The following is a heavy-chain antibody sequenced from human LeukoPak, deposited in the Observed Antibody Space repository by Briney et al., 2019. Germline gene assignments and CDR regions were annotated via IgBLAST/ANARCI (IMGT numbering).Heavy chain of an antibody. CDR3: ARQKQHYYDSSGYYYWFDP. CDR2: IYPGDSDT. J-gene: IGHJ5*02. D-gene: IGHD3-22*01. Sequence: GESLKISCKGSGYSFSDFWIVWVRPMPGQGLEWMGIIYPGDSDTRYSPSFQGQVTISADKSISTAYLQWSSLKASDTAMYYCARQKQHYYDSSGYYYWFDPWGQGTLVTVSS. V-gene: IGHV5-51*01. CDR1: GYSFSDFW.